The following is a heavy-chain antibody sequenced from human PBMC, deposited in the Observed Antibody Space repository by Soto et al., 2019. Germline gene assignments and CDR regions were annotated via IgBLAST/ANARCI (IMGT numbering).Heavy chain of an antibody. CDR1: GFTVSSNY. CDR2: IYSGGST. J-gene: IGHJ4*02. D-gene: IGHD3-3*01. V-gene: IGHV3-66*01. CDR3: ARAQTTIFGVVIRLFDY. Sequence: GGSLRLSCAASGFTVSSNYMSWVRQAPGKGLEWVSVIYSGGSTYYADSVKGRFTISRDNSKNTLYLQMNSLRAEDTAVYYCARAQTTIFGVVIRLFDYWGQGTLVTVSS.